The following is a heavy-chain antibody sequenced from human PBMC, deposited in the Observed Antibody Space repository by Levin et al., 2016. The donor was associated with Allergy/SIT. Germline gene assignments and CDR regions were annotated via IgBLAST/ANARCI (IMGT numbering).Heavy chain of an antibody. CDR1: GFTFSDYY. CDR3: ARVYCGGDCYNYYFDY. V-gene: IGHV3-11*05. J-gene: IGHJ4*02. Sequence: GESLKISCAASGFTFSDYYMSWIRQAPGKGLEWVSYISSSSSYTNYADSVKGRFTISRDNAKNSLYLQMNSLRAEDTAVYYCARVYCGGDCYNYYFDYWGQGTLVTVSS. CDR2: ISSSSSYT. D-gene: IGHD2-21*02.